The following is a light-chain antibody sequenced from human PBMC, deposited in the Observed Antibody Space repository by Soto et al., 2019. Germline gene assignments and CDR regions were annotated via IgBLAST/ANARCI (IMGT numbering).Light chain of an antibody. J-gene: IGKJ1*01. CDR2: GAS. CDR1: QSVGISY. Sequence: EIVLTQPPATLSLSAGERATLSCRASQSVGISYLAWYLQKPGQGPRLLIYGASDRATGIPDRFSGSGSGTDFTLIISRLEPEDFAVYYCQQYGNSPWTVGHGTKVDIK. V-gene: IGKV3-20*01. CDR3: QQYGNSPWT.